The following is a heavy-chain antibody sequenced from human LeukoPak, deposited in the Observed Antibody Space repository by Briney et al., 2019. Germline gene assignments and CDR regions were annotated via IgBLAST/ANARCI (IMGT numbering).Heavy chain of an antibody. CDR1: GGPISTYY. J-gene: IGHJ6*02. Sequence: SETLSLTCTVSGGPISTYYWRWIRQPPGKGLEWIGYISLSGSTNYNPSLKSRVTISVDTSKNQFSLKLTSVTFADTAVYYCARDTYYYGMDVWGQGTTVTVSS. CDR2: ISLSGST. V-gene: IGHV4-4*08. CDR3: ARDTYYYGMDV.